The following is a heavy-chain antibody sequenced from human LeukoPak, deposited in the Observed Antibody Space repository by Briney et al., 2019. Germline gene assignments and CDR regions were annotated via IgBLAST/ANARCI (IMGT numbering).Heavy chain of an antibody. Sequence: ASVKVSCKASDYTCTSYGISWVRQAPGQGLEWMGWISAYNGNTNYAQKLQGRVTMTTDTSTSTAYMELRSLRSDDTAVYYCARERDTAMVFYYYGMDVWGQGTTVTVSS. D-gene: IGHD5-18*01. V-gene: IGHV1-18*01. CDR1: DYTCTSYG. CDR2: ISAYNGNT. CDR3: ARERDTAMVFYYYGMDV. J-gene: IGHJ6*02.